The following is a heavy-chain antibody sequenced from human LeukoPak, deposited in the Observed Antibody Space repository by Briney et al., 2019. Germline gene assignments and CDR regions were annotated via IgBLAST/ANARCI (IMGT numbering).Heavy chain of an antibody. CDR3: ARSGEDWYFGL. D-gene: IGHD2-21*01. J-gene: IGHJ2*01. CDR2: IGTAGDT. Sequence: GGSLRLSCAASGFTFSNYDMHWVRQATGKGLEWVSTIGTAGDTYYPGSVKGRFTISRENAKNSLYLQMNSLRAGDTAVYYCARSGEDWYFGLWGRGTLVTVSS. V-gene: IGHV3-13*01. CDR1: GFTFSNYD.